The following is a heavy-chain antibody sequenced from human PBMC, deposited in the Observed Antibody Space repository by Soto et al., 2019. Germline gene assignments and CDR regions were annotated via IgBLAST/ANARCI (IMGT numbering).Heavy chain of an antibody. D-gene: IGHD5-12*01. CDR2: IYHSGST. J-gene: IGHJ5*02. Sequence: QVQLQQWGAGLLKPSETLSLTCAVYGGSFSGYYWTWIRQPPGKGLEWIGDIYHSGSTNYNPSLKSRITISLDTFKNQFSLKLSSVTAADTAVYYCARDVRATILLVGHTNWFDPWGQGTLVTVSS. V-gene: IGHV4-34*01. CDR3: ARDVRATILLVGHTNWFDP. CDR1: GGSFSGYY.